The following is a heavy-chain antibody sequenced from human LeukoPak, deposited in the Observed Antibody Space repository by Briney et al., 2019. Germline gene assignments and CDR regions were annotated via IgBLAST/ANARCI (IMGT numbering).Heavy chain of an antibody. CDR3: AKSSSGWYDQFDY. CDR1: GFTLSSYA. CDR2: ISGSGGST. V-gene: IGHV3-23*01. D-gene: IGHD6-19*01. Sequence: GGSLRLSCAASGFTLSSYAMSWVRQAPGKGLELVSPISGSGGSTYYADSVKGRFTISRDNSKNTLYLQMSSLRAEDTAVYYCAKSSSGWYDQFDYWGQGTLLTVSS. J-gene: IGHJ4*02.